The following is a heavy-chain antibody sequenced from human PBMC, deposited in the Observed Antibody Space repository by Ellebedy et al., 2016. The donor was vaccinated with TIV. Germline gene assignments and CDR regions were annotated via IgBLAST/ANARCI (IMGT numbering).Heavy chain of an antibody. Sequence: GGSLRLSCAASGFTSGDYGTHWVRQAPGKGLEWVAVISYDGSNKYYADSVKGRFTISRDNSKNTLYLQMNSLRAEDTAVYYCARDLADYGMDVWGQGTTVTVSS. CDR1: GFTSGDYG. J-gene: IGHJ6*02. CDR2: ISYDGSNK. V-gene: IGHV3-30*03. CDR3: ARDLADYGMDV.